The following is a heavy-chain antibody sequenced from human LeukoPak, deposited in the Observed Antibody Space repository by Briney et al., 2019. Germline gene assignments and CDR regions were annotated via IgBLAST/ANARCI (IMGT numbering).Heavy chain of an antibody. J-gene: IGHJ5*02. CDR1: GFTFSSYS. D-gene: IGHD5-24*01. CDR3: ARGVHYNGNLFEP. Sequence: GGSLRLSCAASGFTFSSYSMNWVRQAPGKGLEWVSSISSSSSYIYYADSVKGRFTISRDNAKNSLYLQMISLRAEETALSYCARGVHYNGNLFEPCGQGNLVTVSS. CDR2: ISSSSSYI. V-gene: IGHV3-21*01.